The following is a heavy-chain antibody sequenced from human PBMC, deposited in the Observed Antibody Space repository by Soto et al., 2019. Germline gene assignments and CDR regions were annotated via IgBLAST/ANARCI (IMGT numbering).Heavy chain of an antibody. CDR1: GDTFSSYA. J-gene: IGHJ6*02. V-gene: IGHV1-69*06. D-gene: IGHD6-6*01. Sequence: SVNVSCKASGDTFSSYAISWVRQAPGQGLEWMGGIIPIFGTANYAQKFQGRVTITAYKSTSTAYMELSSLRSEDTAVYYCARVSGVAARQRHYYYYYGMDVWGQGTTVTVSS. CDR2: IIPIFGTA. CDR3: ARVSGVAARQRHYYYYYGMDV.